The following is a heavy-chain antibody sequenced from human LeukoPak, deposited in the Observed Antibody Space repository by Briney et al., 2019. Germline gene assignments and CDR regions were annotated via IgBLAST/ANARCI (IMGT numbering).Heavy chain of an antibody. J-gene: IGHJ6*03. CDR1: GFTFSSYA. V-gene: IGHV3-30*14. CDR2: ISYDGSNK. Sequence: GGSLRLSCAASGFTFSSYAMHWVRQAPGKGLEWVAVISYDGSNKYYADSVKGRFTISRDNSKNTLYLQMGSLRAEDMAVYYCARGMAPHPPYYYYMDVWGKGTTVTVSS. CDR3: ARGMAPHPPYYYYMDV. D-gene: IGHD5-24*01.